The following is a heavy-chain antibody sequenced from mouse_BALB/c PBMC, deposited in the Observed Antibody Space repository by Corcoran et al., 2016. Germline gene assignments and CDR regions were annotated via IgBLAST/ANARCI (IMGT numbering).Heavy chain of an antibody. D-gene: IGHD2-1*01. CDR2: IDPENGNT. J-gene: IGHJ2*01. V-gene: IGHV14-1*02. CDR1: GFNIKDYY. Sequence: EVQLQQSGAELVRPGALVKLSCKASGFNIKDYYMHWVKQRPEQGLEWIGWIDPENGNTIYDPKFQGKASITADTSSNTAYLQLSSLTSEDTAVYYCARNGNFDYWCQGTTLTVSS. CDR3: ARNGNFDY.